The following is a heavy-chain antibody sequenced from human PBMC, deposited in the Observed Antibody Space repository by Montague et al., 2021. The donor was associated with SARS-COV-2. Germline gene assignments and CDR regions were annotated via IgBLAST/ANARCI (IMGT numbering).Heavy chain of an antibody. D-gene: IGHD4-23*01. CDR2: LSYDERNQ. CDR3: AKGRTIIINSPFDY. Sequence: SLRLSCAASRFTISNYVLHWVRQAPGKGLEWVALLSYDERNQYYADSVKGRFTITRDNSKTTLYLQMNSLTIDDTAVYYCAKGRTIIINSPFDYWGQGTPVTVSS. CDR1: RFTISNYV. J-gene: IGHJ4*02. V-gene: IGHV3-30*04.